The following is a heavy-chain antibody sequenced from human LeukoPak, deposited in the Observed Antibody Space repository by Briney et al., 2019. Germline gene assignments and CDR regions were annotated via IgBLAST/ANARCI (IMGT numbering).Heavy chain of an antibody. CDR3: ARKAGGSYRLDY. CDR1: GYTFTYYY. Sequence: ASVTVSCKASGYTFTYYYMHWVRHAPGQGLEWMGIINPSGGSTSYAQKFQGRVTMTRDTSTSTVYMELSSLRSEDTAVYYCARKAGGSYRLDYWGQGTLGTVSA. D-gene: IGHD1-26*01. J-gene: IGHJ4*02. CDR2: INPSGGST. V-gene: IGHV1-46*01.